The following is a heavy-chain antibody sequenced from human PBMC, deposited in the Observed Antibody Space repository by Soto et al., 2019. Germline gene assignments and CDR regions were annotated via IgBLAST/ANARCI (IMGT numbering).Heavy chain of an antibody. J-gene: IGHJ6*02. V-gene: IGHV3-15*07. CDR1: GFTFSNAW. D-gene: IGHD5-18*01. CDR2: IKSKTDGGTT. Sequence: GGSLRLSCAASGFTFSNAWMNWVRQDPGKGLEWVGRIKSKTDGGTTDYAAPVKGRFTISRDDSKNTLYLQMNSLKTEDTAVYYCTTQKVEYTARGNYYYYGMDVWGQGTTVTVSS. CDR3: TTQKVEYTARGNYYYYGMDV.